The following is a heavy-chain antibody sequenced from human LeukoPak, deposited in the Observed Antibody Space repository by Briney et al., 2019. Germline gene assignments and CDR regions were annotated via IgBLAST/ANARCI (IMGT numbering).Heavy chain of an antibody. V-gene: IGHV4-59*01. Sequence: SETLSLTCTVSGGSISSYYWSWIRQPPGKGLEWIGYIYYSGSTNYNPSLTSRVTISVDTSKNQFSLTLSSVTAADTAVYYCARSKDILTGYCFDYWGQGTLVTVSS. CDR3: ARSKDILTGYCFDY. J-gene: IGHJ4*02. D-gene: IGHD3-9*01. CDR2: IYYSGST. CDR1: GGSISSYY.